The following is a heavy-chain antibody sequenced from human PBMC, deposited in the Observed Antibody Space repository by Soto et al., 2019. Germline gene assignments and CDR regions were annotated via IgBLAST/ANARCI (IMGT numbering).Heavy chain of an antibody. Sequence: PAETLSLTCSVSGASITTYYWRWVRQPPGKGLEWIGSISYSGSTKYNPSLESRVMISLDTSKNQFSLRLTSVTAADTALYYCASAWDSWGLLDPWGQGALVTVYS. CDR3: ASAWDSWGLLDP. J-gene: IGHJ5*02. D-gene: IGHD3-16*01. CDR1: GASITTYY. V-gene: IGHV4-59*01. CDR2: ISYSGST.